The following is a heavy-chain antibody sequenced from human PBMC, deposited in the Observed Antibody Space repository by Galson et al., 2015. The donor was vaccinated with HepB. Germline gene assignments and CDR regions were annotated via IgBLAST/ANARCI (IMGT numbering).Heavy chain of an antibody. CDR2: ISVNNGNT. V-gene: IGHV1-18*04. CDR1: GYTFTSYG. Sequence: SVKVSCKASGYTFTSYGISWVRQAPGQGLEWMGWISVNNGNTNYAPKLQGRVTMTTDTSTSTAYMELRSLRSDDTAMYYCARRGVTAAGDYEYYYYGMDVGGQGTTVTVPS. J-gene: IGHJ6*02. D-gene: IGHD6-13*01. CDR3: ARRGVTAAGDYEYYYYGMDV.